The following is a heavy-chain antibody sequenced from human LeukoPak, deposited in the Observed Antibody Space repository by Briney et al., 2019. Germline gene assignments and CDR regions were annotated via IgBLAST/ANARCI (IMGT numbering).Heavy chain of an antibody. V-gene: IGHV3-30*18. Sequence: GGSLRLSCAASGFTFSSYGMHWVRQAPGKGLEWVAVISYDGSNKYYADSVKGRFTISRDSSKNTLYLQMNSLRAEDTAVYYCAKEFSSSPWRYYYGMDVWGQGTTVTVSS. J-gene: IGHJ6*02. CDR1: GFTFSSYG. CDR2: ISYDGSNK. CDR3: AKEFSSSPWRYYYGMDV. D-gene: IGHD6-6*01.